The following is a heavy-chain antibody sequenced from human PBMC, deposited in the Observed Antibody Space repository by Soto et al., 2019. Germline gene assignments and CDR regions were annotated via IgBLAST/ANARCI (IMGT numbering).Heavy chain of an antibody. CDR3: ARVDYTTVVNH. J-gene: IGHJ4*02. V-gene: IGHV4-59*01. CDR2: IYYSGST. CDR1: GGSISSYY. D-gene: IGHD4-17*01. Sequence: SETLSLTCTVSGGSISSYYWSWIRQPPGKGLEWIGYIYYSGSTNYTPSLKSRVTISVDTSKNQFSLKLSSVTAADTAVYYCARVDYTTVVNHWGKGTLVTVSS.